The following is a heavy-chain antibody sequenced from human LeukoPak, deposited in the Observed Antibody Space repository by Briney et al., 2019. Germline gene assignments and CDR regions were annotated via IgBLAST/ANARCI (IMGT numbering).Heavy chain of an antibody. V-gene: IGHV3-23*01. CDR1: GFTFSTHG. D-gene: IGHD3-9*01. J-gene: IGHJ4*02. CDR2: ISDNGDYR. Sequence: PGGSLRLSCAASGFTFSTHGMTWVRQAPGKGLEWVSLISDNGDYRYYTDSVKGRFTISRDNSKNTVYMQMDSLRTDDTAIYYCAKDRGYHDKTGYRTFDYWGRGTLVTVSS. CDR3: AKDRGYHDKTGYRTFDY.